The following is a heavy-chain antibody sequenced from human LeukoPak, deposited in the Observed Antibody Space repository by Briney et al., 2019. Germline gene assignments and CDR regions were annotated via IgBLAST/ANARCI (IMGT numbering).Heavy chain of an antibody. CDR3: ARDFSTVTIYPKLNY. CDR2: FSGSSSYI. CDR1: GFTFSSYS. V-gene: IGHV3-21*01. D-gene: IGHD4-17*01. Sequence: GGALRLSCSASGFTFSSYSMNWVRQAPGKGLERVSPFSGSSSYIYYADSVKGRFTISRDNAKNSLYLQMNSLRAEDTAVYYCARDFSTVTIYPKLNYWGQGTLVTVSS. J-gene: IGHJ4*02.